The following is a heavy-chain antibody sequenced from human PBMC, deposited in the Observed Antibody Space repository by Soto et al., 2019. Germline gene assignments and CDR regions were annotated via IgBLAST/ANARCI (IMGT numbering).Heavy chain of an antibody. Sequence: QVQLVQSGAEVKKPGSSVKVSCKASGVTFSSYSINWVRQAPGQGLEWMGEIIPIFGTANYAQKFQGRVTITADASTSTAYMEMSRLRSEDSAVYYCARDGGRHSGGSAYWGQGPLVTVSS. V-gene: IGHV1-69*01. J-gene: IGHJ4*02. CDR3: ARDGGRHSGGSAY. CDR1: GVTFSSYS. CDR2: IIPIFGTA. D-gene: IGHD3-16*01.